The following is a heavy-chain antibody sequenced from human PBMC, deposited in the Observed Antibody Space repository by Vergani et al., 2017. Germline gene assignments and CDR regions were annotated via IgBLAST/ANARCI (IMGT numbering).Heavy chain of an antibody. J-gene: IGHJ3*02. CDR1: GFTFSSYS. V-gene: IGHV3-21*01. D-gene: IGHD2-15*01. CDR2: ISSSSSYI. CDR3: ARVMTRYCSGGSCYSDAFDI. Sequence: EVQLVESGGGLVQPGGSLRLSCAASGFTFSSYSMNWVRQAPGKGLEWVSSISSSSSYIYYADSVKGRFTISRDNAKNSLYLKMNSLRAEDTAVYYCARVMTRYCSGGSCYSDAFDIWGQGTMVTVSS.